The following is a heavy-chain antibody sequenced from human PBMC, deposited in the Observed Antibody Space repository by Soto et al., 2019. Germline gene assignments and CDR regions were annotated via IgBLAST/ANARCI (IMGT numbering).Heavy chain of an antibody. D-gene: IGHD2-2*01. Sequence: QVQVVQSGAEVKKPGASVKVSCKTSGYFFNDYHMHWVRKAPGQGLEWMGWINPKNGDTNYAQKCQDRVSMARDTSISTVYIELSRLTSAGTAVYYCAREAGSSNIAAVLLEPRGQGTLVTVSS. J-gene: IGHJ5*02. CDR2: INPKNGDT. CDR1: GYFFNDYH. CDR3: AREAGSSNIAAVLLEP. V-gene: IGHV1-2*02.